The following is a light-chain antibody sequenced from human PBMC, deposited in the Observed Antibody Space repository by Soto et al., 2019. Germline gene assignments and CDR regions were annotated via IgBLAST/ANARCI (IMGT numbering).Light chain of an antibody. CDR3: QHYNNWIAS. CDR1: QSVSNN. Sequence: IGLTQSAGTLSLSPGERATLSCRASQSVSNNYLAWYQQKPGQAPRLLIYGASTRATGIPVRFSGSGSGTEFTLTISSLQSEDFAVYYCQHYNNWIASFGGGTKVDIK. V-gene: IGKV3-15*01. J-gene: IGKJ4*01. CDR2: GAS.